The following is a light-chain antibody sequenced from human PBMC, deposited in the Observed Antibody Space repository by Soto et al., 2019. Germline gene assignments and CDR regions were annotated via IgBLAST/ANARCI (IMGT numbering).Light chain of an antibody. J-gene: IGKJ1*01. CDR1: ESVTSS. Sequence: EIVMTLSPATLSVSPGDRATLSCRASESVTSSLAWYQQKPCQPPRLLIYAASTRATDVPARFSGGGSETEFTPTISSLQSEDFAVYFCQQYNIWPLWTFGQGTKVDIK. CDR2: AAS. CDR3: QQYNIWPLWT. V-gene: IGKV3-15*01.